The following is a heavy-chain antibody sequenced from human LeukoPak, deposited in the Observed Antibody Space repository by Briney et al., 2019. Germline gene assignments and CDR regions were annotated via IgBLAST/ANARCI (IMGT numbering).Heavy chain of an antibody. CDR3: ARGGRIPTESSWGIAAAAHDGGFDY. Sequence: ASVKVSCKASGYTFTGYYMHWVRQAPGQGLEWMGRINPNSGGTNYAQKFQGRVTMTRDTSISTAYMELSRLRSDDTAVYYCARGGRIPTESSWGIAAAAHDGGFDYWGQGTLVTVSS. CDR2: INPNSGGT. CDR1: GYTFTGYY. D-gene: IGHD6-13*01. V-gene: IGHV1-2*06. J-gene: IGHJ4*02.